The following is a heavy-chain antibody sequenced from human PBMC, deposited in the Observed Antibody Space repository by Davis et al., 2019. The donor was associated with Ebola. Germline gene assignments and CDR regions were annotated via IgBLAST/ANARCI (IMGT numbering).Heavy chain of an antibody. Sequence: GESLKISCAASGFTFSSYAMSWVRQAPGKGLEWVSAISGSGGSTYYADSVKGRFTISRDNSKNTLYLQMNSLRAEDTAVYYCAKSDVGYCSSTTCYNAFDIWGQGTMVTVSS. J-gene: IGHJ3*02. CDR3: AKSDVGYCSSTTCYNAFDI. CDR2: ISGSGGST. CDR1: GFTFSSYA. V-gene: IGHV3-23*01. D-gene: IGHD2-2*02.